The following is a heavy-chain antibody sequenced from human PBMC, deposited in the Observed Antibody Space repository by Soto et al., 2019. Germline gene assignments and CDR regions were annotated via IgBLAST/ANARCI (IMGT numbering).Heavy chain of an antibody. V-gene: IGHV3-9*01. Sequence: EVQLVESGGGLEQPGRSLRLSCAASGFTFDDYAMHWVRQAPGKGLEWVSGISCNSGTIGYADSVNARVTISRDNAKKSLYLQMNSLRAEDTALFYCAKLITGVLITAAYLDSWGQGTLVSVSS. CDR2: ISCNSGTI. J-gene: IGHJ4*02. CDR3: AKLITGVLITAAYLDS. CDR1: GFTFDDYA. D-gene: IGHD3-3*01.